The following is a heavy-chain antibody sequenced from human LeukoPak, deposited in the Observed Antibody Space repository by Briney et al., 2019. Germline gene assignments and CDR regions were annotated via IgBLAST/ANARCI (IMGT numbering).Heavy chain of an antibody. CDR1: GGSISSSSYY. J-gene: IGHJ4*02. D-gene: IGHD6-13*01. V-gene: IGHV4-39*07. Sequence: PSETLSLTCTVSGGSISSSSYYWGWIRQPPGKGLEWIGSIYYSGSTYYNPSLKSRVTISVDTSKNQFSLKLSSVTAADTAVYYCARAVSSSWYGEDRPYFDYWGQGTLVTVSS. CDR3: ARAVSSSWYGEDRPYFDY. CDR2: IYYSGST.